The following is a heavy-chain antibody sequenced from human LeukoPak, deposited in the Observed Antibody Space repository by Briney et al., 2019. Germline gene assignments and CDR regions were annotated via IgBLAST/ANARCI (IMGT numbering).Heavy chain of an antibody. J-gene: IGHJ4*02. Sequence: GGSLRLSCAASGFTFSSYWTSWVRQAPGKGLEWVANIKQDGSEKYYVDSVKGRFTISRDNAKNSLYLQMNSLRAEDTAVYYCARDLALYYDILTGYSLFDYWGQGTLVTVSS. D-gene: IGHD3-9*01. CDR1: GFTFSSYW. CDR3: ARDLALYYDILTGYSLFDY. V-gene: IGHV3-7*03. CDR2: IKQDGSEK.